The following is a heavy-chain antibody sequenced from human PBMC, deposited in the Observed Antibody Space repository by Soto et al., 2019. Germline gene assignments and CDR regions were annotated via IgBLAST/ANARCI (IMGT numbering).Heavy chain of an antibody. CDR2: IYYSGST. CDR3: SRRLDTAMVYYFDY. J-gene: IGHJ4*02. CDR1: GGSISSGGYY. V-gene: IGHV4-39*01. Sequence: SETLSLTCTVSGGSISSGGYYWSWIRQHPGKGLEWIGYIYYSGSTYYNPSLKSRVTISVDTSKNQFSLKLSSVTAADTAVYYCSRRLDTAMVYYFDYWGQGTLVTVSS. D-gene: IGHD5-18*01.